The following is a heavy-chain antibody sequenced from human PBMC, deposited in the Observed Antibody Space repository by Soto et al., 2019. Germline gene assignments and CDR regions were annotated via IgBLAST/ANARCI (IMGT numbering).Heavy chain of an antibody. CDR1: GYTFTDYY. V-gene: IGHV1-2*02. CDR3: AKLAYYHYAMDV. CDR2: ISPKSGDT. Sequence: GASVKVSCKASGYTFTDYYLHWVRQAPGQGLEWMGWISPKSGDTKCAQNFQGRVTMTRDTSIRATYMELSSLTSDDTAVYYCAKLAYYHYAMDVWGQGTTVTVSS. J-gene: IGHJ6*02.